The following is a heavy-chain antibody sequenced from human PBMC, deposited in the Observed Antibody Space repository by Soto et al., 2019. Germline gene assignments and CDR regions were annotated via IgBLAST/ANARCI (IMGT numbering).Heavy chain of an antibody. D-gene: IGHD5-18*01. CDR2: IYYNGNT. Sequence: QLQLQESGPGLVKPSETLSLTCTVSGGSISTSSYYWGWIRQPPGKGLEWIGNIYYNGNTYYNPSLKSRVIISVSTSKNQFSLNLSSVTAADKAVYYCAKCGYSFTDLPFDSWGLGTLVAVSS. CDR1: GGSISTSSYY. CDR3: AKCGYSFTDLPFDS. J-gene: IGHJ4*02. V-gene: IGHV4-39*01.